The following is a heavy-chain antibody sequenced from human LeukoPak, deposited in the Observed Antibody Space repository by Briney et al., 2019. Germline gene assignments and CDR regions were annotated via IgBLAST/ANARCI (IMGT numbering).Heavy chain of an antibody. Sequence: GGSLRLSCAASGFTASSNYMSWVRQAPGKGLEWVSVIYSGGSTYYADSVKGRFTISRDNSKNTLYLQMNSLRAEDTAVYYCAKIKHYCSGGSCYLFSYYFDYWGQGTLVTVSS. J-gene: IGHJ4*02. CDR2: IYSGGST. CDR1: GFTASSNY. CDR3: AKIKHYCSGGSCYLFSYYFDY. V-gene: IGHV3-66*01. D-gene: IGHD2-15*01.